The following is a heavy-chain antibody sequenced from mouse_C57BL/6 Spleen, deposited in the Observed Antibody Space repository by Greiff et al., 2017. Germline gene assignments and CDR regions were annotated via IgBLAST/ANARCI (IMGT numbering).Heavy chain of an antibody. V-gene: IGHV7-3*01. CDR1: GFTFTDYY. Sequence: EVKLVESGGGLVQPGGSLSLSCAASGFTFTDYYMSWVRQPPGKALEWLGFIRNKANGYTTEYSASVKGRFTISRDNSQSIRYLQMKALRAEDSATYCCARYKRDEGFAYWGPGTLVTVSA. D-gene: IGHD3-3*01. CDR3: ARYKRDEGFAY. CDR2: IRNKANGYTT. J-gene: IGHJ3*01.